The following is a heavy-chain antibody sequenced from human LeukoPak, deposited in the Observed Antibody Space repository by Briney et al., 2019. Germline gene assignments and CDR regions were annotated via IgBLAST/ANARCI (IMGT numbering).Heavy chain of an antibody. Sequence: GGSLRLSCAASGFTVSGNYMTWVRQVSGKGLEWVSVIYSGGSTYYTDSVQGRFSISRDNSQNTLYLQMNSLRAEDTAVYYCAAPLTVIPYWGQGTLVPVSS. CDR3: AAPLTVIPY. CDR2: IYSGGST. CDR1: GFTVSGNY. J-gene: IGHJ4*02. V-gene: IGHV3-66*01. D-gene: IGHD4-17*01.